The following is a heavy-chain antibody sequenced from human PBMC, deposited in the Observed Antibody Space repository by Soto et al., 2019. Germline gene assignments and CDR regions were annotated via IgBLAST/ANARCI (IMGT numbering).Heavy chain of an antibody. J-gene: IGHJ5*02. CDR1: GGSISSGGYY. CDR2: NYYSGNN. V-gene: IGHV4-31*03. Sequence: SETLSLTCTVSGGSISSGGYYWSWLRQEKGKGLEWNGYNYYSGNNYYNPYLKSRITISVDKSKNQFSLKLNSVTAADSAVYYCPKSFVPWGQGTLVTVSS. CDR3: PKSFVP.